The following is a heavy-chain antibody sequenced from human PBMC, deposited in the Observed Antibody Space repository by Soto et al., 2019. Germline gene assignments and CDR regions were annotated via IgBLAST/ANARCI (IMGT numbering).Heavy chain of an antibody. D-gene: IGHD6-13*01. CDR2: INAGNGNT. J-gene: IGHJ6*02. CDR3: ARSPPYSSSLYYYYGMDV. V-gene: IGHV1-3*01. CDR1: GYTFTSYA. Sequence: XSVKVSCKASGYTFTSYAMPWVRQAPGQSLEWMGWINAGNGNTKYSQKFQGRVTITRDTSASTAYMELSSLRSEDTAVYYCARSPPYSSSLYYYYGMDVWGQGSTVTVSS.